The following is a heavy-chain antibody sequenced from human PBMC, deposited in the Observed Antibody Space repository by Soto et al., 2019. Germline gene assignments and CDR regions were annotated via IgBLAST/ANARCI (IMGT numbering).Heavy chain of an antibody. CDR2: VSSGGNHI. J-gene: IGHJ6*02. CDR3: ARDGGAARPYGMDV. CDR1: SFNFSRYT. D-gene: IGHD6-6*01. Sequence: EVQLVESGGGLVKPGGSLRLSCVASSFNFSRYTMNWVRQAPGKGLEWVASVSSGGNHIFYKQSLKGRFTISRDNAKNSLYLQVNTLRVEDTAVYYCARDGGAARPYGMDVWGQGTTVTVSS. V-gene: IGHV3-21*02.